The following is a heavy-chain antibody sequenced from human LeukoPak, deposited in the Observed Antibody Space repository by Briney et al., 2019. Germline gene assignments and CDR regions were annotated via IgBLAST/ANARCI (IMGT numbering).Heavy chain of an antibody. CDR1: GYTFTDYY. V-gene: IGHV1-2*02. CDR2: INPNNGGT. CDR3: AREEYSSGCDY. D-gene: IGHD6-19*01. Sequence: GASVKVSCKTSGYTFTDYYMHWVRQAPGQGLEWMGWINPNNGGTNYAQKFQGRVTMTRDTSISTAYMELSRLRSDDTAFYYCAREEYSSGCDYWGQGTLVTVSS. J-gene: IGHJ4*02.